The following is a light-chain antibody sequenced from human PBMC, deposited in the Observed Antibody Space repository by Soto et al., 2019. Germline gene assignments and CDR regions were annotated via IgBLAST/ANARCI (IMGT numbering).Light chain of an antibody. CDR3: SSYTINRTYV. Sequence: QSALTQPASVSGSPGQSITISCTGTNSDVGSYNYVSWHQQHPGKAPKLMIYNVYDRPSGISNRFSGSKSGNTASLTISGLQGEDEADYYCSSYTINRTYVFGTGTKLTVL. CDR2: NVY. J-gene: IGLJ1*01. CDR1: NSDVGSYNY. V-gene: IGLV2-14*03.